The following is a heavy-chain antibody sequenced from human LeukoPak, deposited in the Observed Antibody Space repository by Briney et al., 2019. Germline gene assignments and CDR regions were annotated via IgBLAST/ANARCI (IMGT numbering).Heavy chain of an antibody. D-gene: IGHD6-19*01. CDR3: AKTTVGYSSGRYPGWPADC. CDR1: GFTFNTYA. V-gene: IGHV3-23*01. CDR2: IRGSGGCT. Sequence: GGSLRLSCAASGFTFNTYAIYWVRQAPGQGLEWVSGIRGSGGCTYYADSVQGRVTISRDNSKNTVYLQMNSLTADDTAIYYCAKTTVGYSSGRYPGWPADCWGQGTPVTVSS. J-gene: IGHJ4*02.